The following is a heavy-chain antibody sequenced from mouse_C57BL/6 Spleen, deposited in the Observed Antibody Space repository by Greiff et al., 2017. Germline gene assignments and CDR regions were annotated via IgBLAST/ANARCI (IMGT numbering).Heavy chain of an antibody. V-gene: IGHV1-72*01. CDR3: ARDYYGSSYDWYFDV. Sequence: VQLQQPGAELVKPGAPVKLSCKASGYTFTSYWMHWVKQRPGRGLEWIGRIDPNSGGTKYNEKFKSKATLTVDKPSSTAYMQLSSLTSEDSAVYYCARDYYGSSYDWYFDVWGTGTTVTVSS. CDR1: GYTFTSYW. J-gene: IGHJ1*03. D-gene: IGHD1-1*01. CDR2: IDPNSGGT.